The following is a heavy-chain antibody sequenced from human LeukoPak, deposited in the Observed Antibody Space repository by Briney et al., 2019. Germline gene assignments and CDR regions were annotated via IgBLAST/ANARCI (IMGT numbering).Heavy chain of an antibody. CDR1: GFTFSSYW. CDR3: ARDTSPRIAAIYDAFDI. J-gene: IGHJ3*02. V-gene: IGHV3-74*01. CDR2: INSDGSST. Sequence: GGSLRLSCAASGFTFSSYWMHWVRQAPGKGLVWVSRINSDGSSTSYADSVKGRFTISRDNAKNSLYLEMSSLRGEDTALYYCARDTSPRIAAIYDAFDIWGQGTMVTVSS. D-gene: IGHD6-13*01.